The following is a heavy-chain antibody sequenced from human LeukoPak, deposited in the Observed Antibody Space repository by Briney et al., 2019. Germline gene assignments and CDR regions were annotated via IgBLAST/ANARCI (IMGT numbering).Heavy chain of an antibody. CDR1: GGSISSSSYY. J-gene: IGHJ4*02. V-gene: IGHV4-39*07. CDR3: ARDWGDFYFDY. D-gene: IGHD3-16*01. Sequence: PSETLSLTCTVSGGSISSSSYYWGWILQPPGKGLEWIGSIYYSGSTYYNPSLKSRVTISVDTSKKQFSLKLSSVTAADTAVYYCARDWGDFYFDYWGQGTLVTVSS. CDR2: IYYSGST.